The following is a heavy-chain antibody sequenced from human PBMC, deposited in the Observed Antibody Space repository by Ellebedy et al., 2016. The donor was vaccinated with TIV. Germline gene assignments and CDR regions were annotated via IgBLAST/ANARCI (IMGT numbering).Heavy chain of an antibody. CDR3: AKLEGGTVTTHYYAMDV. Sequence: GESLKISCAASGFSFSSYAMSWVRQAPGKGLEWVSALSNNGASTYFADSVKGRFTISRDISKNPLYLQMNSLRAEDTAVYYCAKLEGGTVTTHYYAMDVWGQGTTVTVSS. D-gene: IGHD4-17*01. CDR2: LSNNGAST. V-gene: IGHV3-23*01. CDR1: GFSFSSYA. J-gene: IGHJ6*02.